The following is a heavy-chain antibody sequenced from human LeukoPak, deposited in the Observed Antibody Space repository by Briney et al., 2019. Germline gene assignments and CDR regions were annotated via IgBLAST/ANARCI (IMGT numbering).Heavy chain of an antibody. J-gene: IGHJ3*02. CDR1: GGSFSGYY. V-gene: IGHV4-34*01. D-gene: IGHD3-16*02. CDR2: INHSGST. CDR3: ARSNYVWGSYRPRHSDAFDI. Sequence: SEALSLTCAVYGGSFSGYYWSWIHQPAGKGLEWVGEINHSGSTNYNPSLKSRVTMTVDTYTNQFSLKLSSVTAADTAVYYCARSNYVWGSYRPRHSDAFDIWGQGTMVTVSS.